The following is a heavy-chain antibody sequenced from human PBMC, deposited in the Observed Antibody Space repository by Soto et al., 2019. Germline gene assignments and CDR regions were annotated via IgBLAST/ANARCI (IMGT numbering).Heavy chain of an antibody. Sequence: VQLLESGGGLVQPGGSLRLSCAASGFTFSSYALNWVRQAPGKGLDWVSAISASGGNTYYADSVKGRFSISRDNSKNTLYLQMNSLTAEDTAVYYCTMGYRPIDYYYYMDVWGKGTTVTVSS. CDR2: ISASGGNT. CDR1: GFTFSSYA. J-gene: IGHJ6*03. V-gene: IGHV3-23*01. CDR3: TMGYRPIDYYYYMDV. D-gene: IGHD2-2*01.